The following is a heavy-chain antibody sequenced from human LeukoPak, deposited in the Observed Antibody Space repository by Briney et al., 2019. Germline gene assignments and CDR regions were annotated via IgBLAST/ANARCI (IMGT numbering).Heavy chain of an antibody. CDR2: IYSGGST. CDR1: GFTVSSNY. Sequence: GGSVRLSCAASGFTVSSNYMSWVRQAPGKGLEWVSVIYSGGSTYYADSVKGRFTISRDNSKNTLYLQMNSLRAEDTAVYYCARQLWFRELVIDYWGQGTLVTVSS. V-gene: IGHV3-53*01. J-gene: IGHJ4*02. D-gene: IGHD3-10*01. CDR3: ARQLWFRELVIDY.